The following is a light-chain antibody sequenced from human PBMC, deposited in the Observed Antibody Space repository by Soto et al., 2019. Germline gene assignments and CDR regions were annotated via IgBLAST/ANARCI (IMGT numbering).Light chain of an antibody. CDR3: QQYCSSPPYT. J-gene: IGKJ2*01. CDR1: QSVSRSY. Sequence: EIVLTQSPGTLSLSPGDRATLSCRASQSVSRSYFAWYHHKPGHAPRLLIYGASSRATGIPDRFSGSSSGTDFALTISKPQPDDFHVYYCQQYCSSPPYTFGQGTKLEIK. CDR2: GAS. V-gene: IGKV3-20*01.